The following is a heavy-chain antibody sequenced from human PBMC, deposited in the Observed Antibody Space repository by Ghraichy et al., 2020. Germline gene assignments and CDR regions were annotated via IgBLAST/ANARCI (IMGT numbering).Heavy chain of an antibody. V-gene: IGHV1-46*03. D-gene: IGHD2-15*01. Sequence: ASVKVSCKASGYTFTSYYMHWVRQAPGQGLEWMGIINPSGGSTSYAQKFQGRVTMTRDTSTSTVYMELSSLRSEDTAVYYCARGGRGYCSGGSCYSGYDYWGQGTLVTVSS. CDR3: ARGGRGYCSGGSCYSGYDY. CDR1: GYTFTSYY. J-gene: IGHJ4*02. CDR2: INPSGGST.